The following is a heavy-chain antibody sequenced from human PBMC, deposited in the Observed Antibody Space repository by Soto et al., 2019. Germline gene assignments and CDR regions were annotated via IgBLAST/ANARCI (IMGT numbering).Heavy chain of an antibody. D-gene: IGHD6-19*01. Sequence: SETLSLTCFVSGYSITAGGYYWSWIRHHPGKGLEWIGSFYSSGSIIYNPSLRSRVSISGDTSSNQFSMSLTSVTATDTARYYCARMYSSGSGWFHPWGQGTLVTVSS. CDR1: GYSITAGGYY. CDR3: ARMYSSGSGWFHP. V-gene: IGHV4-31*03. CDR2: FYSSGSI. J-gene: IGHJ5*02.